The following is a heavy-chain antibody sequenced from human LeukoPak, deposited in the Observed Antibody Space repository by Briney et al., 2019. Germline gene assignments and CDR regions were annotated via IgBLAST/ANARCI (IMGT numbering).Heavy chain of an antibody. V-gene: IGHV4-59*08. D-gene: IGHD3-10*01. CDR2: IYYRGFT. CDR3: ARHGNYYGSGSYIGY. Sequence: SETLSLTCTVSGGSISSYYWSGIREPPGKGREGIGYIYYRGFTNYNPSLKGRVTISVDTFKNQFALKLSSAPAADTAVYYCARHGNYYGSGSYIGYWGQGTLVNVSS. J-gene: IGHJ4*02. CDR1: GGSISSYY.